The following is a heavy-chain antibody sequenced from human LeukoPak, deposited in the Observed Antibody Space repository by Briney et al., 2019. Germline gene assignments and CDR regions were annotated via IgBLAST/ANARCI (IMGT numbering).Heavy chain of an antibody. Sequence: GGSLRLSCAASGFTFSSYSMNWVRQAPGKGLEWVSYISSSSSTIYYADSVKGRFTISRDNAKNSLYLQMNSLRAEDTAVYYCASQSGAVHHWGIAAGDYYYYMDVWGKGTTVTISS. D-gene: IGHD6-13*01. CDR1: GFTFSSYS. CDR2: ISSSSSTI. J-gene: IGHJ6*03. CDR3: ASQSGAVHHWGIAAGDYYYYMDV. V-gene: IGHV3-48*01.